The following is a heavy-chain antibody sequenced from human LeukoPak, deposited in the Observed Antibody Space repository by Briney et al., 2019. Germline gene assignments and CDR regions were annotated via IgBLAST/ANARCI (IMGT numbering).Heavy chain of an antibody. J-gene: IGHJ4*02. CDR3: AREGREMTGFDY. CDR2: LNQDGSIQ. D-gene: IGHD1-14*01. Sequence: GGSLRLSCVASGFTFSHYWMTWYRQAPGKGLEWVANLNQDGSIQAYGDSVRGRFTISRDNAKNSVYIQMNSLRVEDTAVYYCAREGREMTGFDYWGQGTLVTVSP. V-gene: IGHV3-7*01. CDR1: GFTFSHYW.